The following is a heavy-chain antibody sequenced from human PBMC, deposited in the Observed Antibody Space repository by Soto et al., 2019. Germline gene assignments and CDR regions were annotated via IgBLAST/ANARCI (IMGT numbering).Heavy chain of an antibody. D-gene: IGHD2-2*01. V-gene: IGHV3-30*03. CDR2: ISYDGSNK. Sequence: QVQLVESGRGVVQPGRSLRLSCAASGFTFSSYGMHWVRQAPGKGLEWVAVISYDGSNKYYADSVKGRFTSSRDNSKNSLDLQMNSLRAEDTAVYYGATKKAAALDYWGQGTLVTVSS. CDR1: GFTFSSYG. J-gene: IGHJ4*02. CDR3: ATKKAAALDY.